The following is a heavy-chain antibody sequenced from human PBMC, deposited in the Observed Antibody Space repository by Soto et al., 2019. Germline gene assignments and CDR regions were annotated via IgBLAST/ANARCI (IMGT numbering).Heavy chain of an antibody. Sequence: QVQLQQWGAGLLKPSETLSLTCAVYGGSFSGYYWSWIRQPPGKGLEWIGEIKHSGSTNYNPSLKSRVTISVDTSKNQFSLKLSSVTAADTAVYYCAFEGYCSGGSCQRPFDIWGQGTMVTVSS. V-gene: IGHV4-34*01. CDR2: IKHSGST. CDR3: AFEGYCSGGSCQRPFDI. CDR1: GGSFSGYY. D-gene: IGHD2-15*01. J-gene: IGHJ3*02.